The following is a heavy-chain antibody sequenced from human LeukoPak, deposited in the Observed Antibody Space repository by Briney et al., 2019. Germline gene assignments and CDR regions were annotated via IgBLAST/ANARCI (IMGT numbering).Heavy chain of an antibody. D-gene: IGHD2-15*01. CDR2: IYYSGST. Sequence: PSETLSLTCTVSGGSISSYYWSWIRLPPGKGLEWIGYIYYSGSTNYNPSLKSRVTISVDTSKNQFSLKLSSVTAADTAVYYCTRVVVAASRWFDPWGQGTLVTVSS. J-gene: IGHJ5*02. CDR1: GGSISSYY. CDR3: TRVVVAASRWFDP. V-gene: IGHV4-59*01.